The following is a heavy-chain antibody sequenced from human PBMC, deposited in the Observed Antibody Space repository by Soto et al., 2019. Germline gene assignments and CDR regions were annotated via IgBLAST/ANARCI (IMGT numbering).Heavy chain of an antibody. CDR3: ARHGELWYYYYYYGMDV. CDR1: GDSISSYY. J-gene: IGHJ6*02. CDR2: IYYSGST. D-gene: IGHD5-18*01. V-gene: IGHV4-39*01. Sequence: PSETLSLTCTVAGDSISSYYLSWIRQTTGKGLEWIGSIYYSGSTYYNLSLKSRVTISVDTSKNQFSLKLSSVTAADTAVYYCARHGELWYYYYYYGMDVWGQGTTVTVSS.